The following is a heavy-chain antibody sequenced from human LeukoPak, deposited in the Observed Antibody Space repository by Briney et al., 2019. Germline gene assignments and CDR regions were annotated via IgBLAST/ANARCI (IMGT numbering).Heavy chain of an antibody. V-gene: IGHV3-48*03. CDR3: ARDLSYPSDAFDI. D-gene: IGHD2-2*01. CDR1: GFTFSSYE. J-gene: IGHJ3*02. CDR2: ISSSGSTI. Sequence: GGSLRLSCAASGFTFSSYEMNWVRQAPGKGLEWVSYISSSGSTIYYADSVKGRFTISRDIAKNSLYLQMNSLRAEDTAVYYCARDLSYPSDAFDIWGQGTMVTVSS.